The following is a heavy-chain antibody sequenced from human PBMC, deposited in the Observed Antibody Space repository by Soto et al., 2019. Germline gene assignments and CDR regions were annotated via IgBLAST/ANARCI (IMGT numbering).Heavy chain of an antibody. V-gene: IGHV5-51*01. D-gene: IGHD3-10*01. CDR1: GYTFTNYW. Sequence: VHLVQSGAEARKPGESLKISCEGSGYTFTNYWIAWVRQMPGKGLEWMGIISPYDFDTRYSPSFQGQVTISADKSIATAYLQWSSLKASDTAIYYCAIVRGSETYPPPFYLDYWGQGTLVTVSS. CDR2: ISPYDFDT. J-gene: IGHJ4*02. CDR3: AIVRGSETYPPPFYLDY.